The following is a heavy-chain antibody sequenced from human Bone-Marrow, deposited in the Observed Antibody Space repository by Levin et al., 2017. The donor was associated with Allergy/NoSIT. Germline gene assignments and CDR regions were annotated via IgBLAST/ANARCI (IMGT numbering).Heavy chain of an antibody. CDR1: GYRFSSHW. J-gene: IGHJ3*02. V-gene: IGHV5-10-1*01. Sequence: KAGESLKISCKGSGYRFSSHWINWVRQMPGKGLEWMGRIDPSDSYTDYSPSFRGHVTISADKSISTAYLQWSSLKASDTAMYFCASLPKTRVLYSGSSGAFDIWGQGTMVTVSS. CDR2: IDPSDSYT. CDR3: ASLPKTRVLYSGSSGAFDI. D-gene: IGHD6-6*01.